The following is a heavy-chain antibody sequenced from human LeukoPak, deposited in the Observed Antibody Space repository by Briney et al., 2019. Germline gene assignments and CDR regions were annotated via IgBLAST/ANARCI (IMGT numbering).Heavy chain of an antibody. J-gene: IGHJ6*04. CDR2: ISSTDAGT. Sequence: GGSLRLSCAASGFSLSSYAMSWVRQAPGKGLEWVSAISSTDAGTYHADSVRGRFTISRDSSKNTLYLQMNSLRAEDTAVYYCAELGITMIGGVWGKGTTVTFSS. V-gene: IGHV3-23*01. CDR3: AELGITMIGGV. CDR1: GFSLSSYA. D-gene: IGHD3-10*02.